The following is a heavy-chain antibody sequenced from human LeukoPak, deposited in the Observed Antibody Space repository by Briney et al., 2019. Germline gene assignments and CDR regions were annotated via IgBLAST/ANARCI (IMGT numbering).Heavy chain of an antibody. CDR3: AKVPYDILTCYGIHYFDY. V-gene: IGHV3-23*01. CDR1: GFTFSSYA. J-gene: IGHJ4*02. D-gene: IGHD3-9*01. CDR2: ISGSGGST. Sequence: GGSLRLSCAASGFTFSSYAMSWVRQAPGKGLEWLSAISGSGGSTYYADSVKGRFTISRDNSKNTLYLQMNSLRAEDTAVYYCAKVPYDILTCYGIHYFDYWGQGTLVTVSS.